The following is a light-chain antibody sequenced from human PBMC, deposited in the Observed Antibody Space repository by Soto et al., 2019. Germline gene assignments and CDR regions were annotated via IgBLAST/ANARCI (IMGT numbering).Light chain of an antibody. J-gene: IGKJ3*01. CDR2: WES. Sequence: DIVMTPSPDSLAVSLGERATINCTSSPSVFSLSNNKNYLAWYQQKPGQPPKLLIYWESTRESGVPDRVSGSGSGTDFTLSISGLQAEDVAVYYCQQYYSTPFVTFGPGTKVDIK. CDR3: QQYYSTPFVT. V-gene: IGKV4-1*01. CDR1: PSVFSLSNNKNY.